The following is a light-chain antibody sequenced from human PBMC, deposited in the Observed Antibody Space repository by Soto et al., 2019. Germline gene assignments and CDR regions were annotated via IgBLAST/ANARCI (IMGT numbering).Light chain of an antibody. CDR1: QSLLHSNGYNY. J-gene: IGKJ5*01. CDR3: MQALQTAIT. CDR2: LGS. Sequence: DIVMTQSPLSLPVTPGEPASISCRSSQSLLHSNGYNYLDWYLQKPGQSPQLXIYLGSNRASGVPDRFNGSGSGTDFTLKISRVEAEDVGVYYCMQALQTAITFGQGTRLEIK. V-gene: IGKV2-28*01.